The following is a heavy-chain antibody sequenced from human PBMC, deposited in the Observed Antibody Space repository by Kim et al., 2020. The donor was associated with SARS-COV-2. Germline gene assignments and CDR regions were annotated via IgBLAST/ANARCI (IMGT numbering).Heavy chain of an antibody. V-gene: IGHV1-69*04. J-gene: IGHJ6*02. Sequence: SVKFSCKAPGGTFSSYAISWVRQAPGQGLEWMGRIIPILGIANYAQKFQGRVTITADKSTSTAYMELSSLRSEDTAVYYFAGTSITMVRGQLRQREDYYCGMDVWGQGTTVTVSS. D-gene: IGHD3-10*01. CDR2: IIPILGIA. CDR1: GGTFSSYA. CDR3: AGTSITMVRGQLRQREDYYCGMDV.